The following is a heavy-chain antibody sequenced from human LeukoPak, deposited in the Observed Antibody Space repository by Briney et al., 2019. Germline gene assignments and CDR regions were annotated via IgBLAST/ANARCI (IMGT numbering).Heavy chain of an antibody. J-gene: IGHJ4*02. CDR1: GFTFTSSA. CDR3: AAYCGGDCYSGGY. D-gene: IGHD2-21*02. V-gene: IGHV1-58*01. Sequence: SVKVSCKASGFTFTSSAVQWVRQARGQRLEWIGWIVVGSGNTNYAQKFQERVTITRDMSTSTAYMELSSLKSEDTAVYYCAAYCGGDCYSGGYWGQGTLVTVSS. CDR2: IVVGSGNT.